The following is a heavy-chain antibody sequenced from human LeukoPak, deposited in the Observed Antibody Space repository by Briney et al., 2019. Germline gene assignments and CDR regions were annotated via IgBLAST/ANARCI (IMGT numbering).Heavy chain of an antibody. Sequence: SETLSLTCAVSGYSISSGYYWGWIRQPPGKGLEWIGSIYHSGSTYYNPSLKSRVTISVDTPKNQFSLKLSSVTAADTAVYYCARGELTTVTTGAFDIWGQGTMVTVSS. CDR1: GYSISSGYY. V-gene: IGHV4-38-2*01. CDR3: ARGELTTVTTGAFDI. J-gene: IGHJ3*02. D-gene: IGHD4-17*01. CDR2: IYHSGST.